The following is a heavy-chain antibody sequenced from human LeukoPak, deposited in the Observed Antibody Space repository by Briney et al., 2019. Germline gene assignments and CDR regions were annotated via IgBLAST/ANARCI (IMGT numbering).Heavy chain of an antibody. CDR1: GFTFSSYW. Sequence: TGGSLRLSCADSGFTFSSYWMHWVHQAPGKGLEWVAVIWYGGSNKYYADSVKGRFTISRDNSKNTLYLQMNSLRAEDTAVYYCARDSSTGWYEALYYGMDVWGQGTTVTVSS. J-gene: IGHJ6*02. CDR3: ARDSSTGWYEALYYGMDV. CDR2: IWYGGSNK. D-gene: IGHD6-19*01. V-gene: IGHV3-33*08.